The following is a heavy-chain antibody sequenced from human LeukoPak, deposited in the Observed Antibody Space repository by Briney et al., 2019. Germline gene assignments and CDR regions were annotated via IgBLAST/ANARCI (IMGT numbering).Heavy chain of an antibody. Sequence: SQTLSLTCTVSGGSISSGDYYWSWIRQPPGKGLEWIGYIYYSGSTYYNPSLKSRVTISVDTFKNQFSLKLSSVTAADTAVYYCAREGLGYCSSTSCYTYWGQGTLVTASS. CDR1: GGSISSGDYY. V-gene: IGHV4-30-4*08. CDR3: AREGLGYCSSTSCYTY. J-gene: IGHJ4*02. D-gene: IGHD2-2*02. CDR2: IYYSGST.